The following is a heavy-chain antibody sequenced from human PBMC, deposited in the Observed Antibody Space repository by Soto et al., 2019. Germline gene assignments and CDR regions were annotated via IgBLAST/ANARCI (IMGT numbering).Heavy chain of an antibody. Sequence: SETLSLTCAVFGGSFSCYYWSWIRQPPGEGLEWIGDINHRGSTNYNPSLKSRVTISVDTSKNQFSLKLSSVTASDTAVYFCATTNWNHNWFDPWGQGTLVTVSS. CDR1: GGSFSCYY. J-gene: IGHJ5*02. CDR3: ATTNWNHNWFDP. CDR2: INHRGST. V-gene: IGHV4-34*01. D-gene: IGHD1-1*01.